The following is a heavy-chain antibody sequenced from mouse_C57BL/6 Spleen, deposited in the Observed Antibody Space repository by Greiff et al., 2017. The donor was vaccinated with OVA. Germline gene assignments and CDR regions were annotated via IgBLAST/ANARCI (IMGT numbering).Heavy chain of an antibody. Sequence: EVQLQESGPELVKPGASVKISCKASGYSFTGYYMNWVKQSPEKSLEWIGEINPSTGGTTYNQKFKAKATLTVDKSSSTAYMQLKSLTSEDSAVYYCARDEDYGSKNYAMDYWGQGTSVTVSS. V-gene: IGHV1-42*01. J-gene: IGHJ4*01. CDR1: GYSFTGYY. CDR2: INPSTGGT. CDR3: ARDEDYGSKNYAMDY. D-gene: IGHD1-1*01.